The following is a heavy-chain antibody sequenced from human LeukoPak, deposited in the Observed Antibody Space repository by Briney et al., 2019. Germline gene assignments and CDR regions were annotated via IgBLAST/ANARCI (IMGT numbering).Heavy chain of an antibody. CDR1: GGSFSGYY. D-gene: IGHD3-3*01. Sequence: KPSETLSLTCAVYGGSFSGYYWSWIRQPPGKGLEWIGEINRSGSTNYNPSLKSRVTISVDTSKNQFSLKLSSVTAADTAVYYCARGPRITIFGVVISGWFDPWGQGTLVTVSS. CDR2: INRSGST. J-gene: IGHJ5*02. CDR3: ARGPRITIFGVVISGWFDP. V-gene: IGHV4-34*01.